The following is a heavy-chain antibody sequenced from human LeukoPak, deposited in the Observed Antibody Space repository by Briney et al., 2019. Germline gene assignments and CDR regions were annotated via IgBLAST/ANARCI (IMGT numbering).Heavy chain of an antibody. CDR2: ISWNSGSI. V-gene: IGHV3-9*01. D-gene: IGHD4-17*01. J-gene: IGHJ6*02. CDR3: AKDIDYGDRDYYYYYGMDV. Sequence: GGSLRLSCAASGFTFSSYWMHWVRQAPGKGLEWVSGISWNSGSIGYADSVKGRFTISRDNAKNSLYLQMNSLRAEDTALYYCAKDIDYGDRDYYYYYGMDVWGQGTTVTVSS. CDR1: GFTFSSYW.